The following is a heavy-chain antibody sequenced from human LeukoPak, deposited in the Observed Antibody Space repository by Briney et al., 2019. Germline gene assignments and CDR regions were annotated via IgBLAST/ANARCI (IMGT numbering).Heavy chain of an antibody. D-gene: IGHD1-26*01. CDR2: FYSGGST. CDR1: GFTFSDFY. J-gene: IGHJ4*02. CDR3: AKSSGSHWGFDY. Sequence: AGGSLRLSCAASGFTFSDFYMSWIRQAPGKGLEWVSVFYSGGSTYYADSVKGRFTISRDSSKNTLYLQMNSLRAEDTAVYYCAKSSGSHWGFDYWGQGTLVTVSS. V-gene: IGHV3-53*01.